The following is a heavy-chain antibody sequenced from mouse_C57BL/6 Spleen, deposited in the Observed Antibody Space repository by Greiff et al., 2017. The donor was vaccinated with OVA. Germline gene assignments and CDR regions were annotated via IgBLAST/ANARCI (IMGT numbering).Heavy chain of an antibody. V-gene: IGHV14-4*01. D-gene: IGHD1-1*01. CDR2: IDPENGDT. Sequence: LVESGAELVRPGASVKLSCTASGFNIKDDYMHWVKQRPEQGLEWIGWIDPENGDTEYASKFQGKATITADTSSNTAYLQLSSLTSEDTAVYYCTTPFTTVVATEYFDVWGTGTTVTVSS. CDR1: GFNIKDDY. CDR3: TTPFTTVVATEYFDV. J-gene: IGHJ1*03.